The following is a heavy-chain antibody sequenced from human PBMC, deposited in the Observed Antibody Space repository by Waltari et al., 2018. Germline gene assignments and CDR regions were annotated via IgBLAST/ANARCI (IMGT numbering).Heavy chain of an antibody. J-gene: IGHJ5*02. CDR2: VHFTGTT. D-gene: IGHD4-4*01. Sequence: QLQLQESGPGLVKPSETLSLTCTVSGDSISSDSYYWGWRRQPLGKGLAWIGTVHFTGTTYYNPSRESRVTISVDTSNNQFSLKLTAVTAADTAIYYCARLDYSALRRGCDPWGQGTLVTVSS. V-gene: IGHV4-39*01. CDR1: GDSISSDSYY. CDR3: ARLDYSALRRGCDP.